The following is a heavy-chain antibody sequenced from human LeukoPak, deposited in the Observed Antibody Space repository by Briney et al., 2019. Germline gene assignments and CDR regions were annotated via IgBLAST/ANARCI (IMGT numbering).Heavy chain of an antibody. D-gene: IGHD6-6*01. V-gene: IGHV3-9*01. Sequence: GRSLRLSCAASGFTFDDYAMHWVRQAPGKGLEWVSGISWNSGSIGYADSVKGRFTIARDNAKNSLYLQMNSLRAEDTALYYCAKDTGYSSSPGGPVGMDVWGQGTTVTVSS. CDR1: GFTFDDYA. J-gene: IGHJ6*02. CDR3: AKDTGYSSSPGGPVGMDV. CDR2: ISWNSGSI.